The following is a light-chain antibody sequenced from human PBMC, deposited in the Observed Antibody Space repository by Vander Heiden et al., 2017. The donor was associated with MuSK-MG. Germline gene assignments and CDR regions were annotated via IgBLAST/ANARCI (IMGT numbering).Light chain of an antibody. V-gene: IGLV6-57*01. J-gene: IGLJ2*01. CDR3: QSYDSSSQV. CDR1: SGSIASNY. Sequence: NFMLTQPHSVSESPGKTVTISCTRSSGSIASNYVQWYQQRPGSSPTSLIYEYNQRPSGVPDLFSGSIDSSSNSASLTIAGLKAEDEADYYCQSYDSSSQVFGGGTKLTVL. CDR2: EYN.